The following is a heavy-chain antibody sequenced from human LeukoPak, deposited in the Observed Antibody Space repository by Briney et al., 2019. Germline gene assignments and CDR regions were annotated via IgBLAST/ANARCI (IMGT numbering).Heavy chain of an antibody. Sequence: GGSLRLSCAGSGFIFSNYWMHWVRQAPGKGLVWVSRIKTDGSTTYYADSVKGRFTVSRDNAKNSLYLQMNSLRAEDTALYYCAKDTDGAAAGTTWGHWGQGTLVTVSS. J-gene: IGHJ4*02. D-gene: IGHD6-13*01. CDR3: AKDTDGAAAGTTWGH. V-gene: IGHV3-74*01. CDR1: GFIFSNYW. CDR2: IKTDGSTT.